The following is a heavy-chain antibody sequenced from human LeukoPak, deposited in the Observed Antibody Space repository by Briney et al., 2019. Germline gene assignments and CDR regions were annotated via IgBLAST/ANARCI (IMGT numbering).Heavy chain of an antibody. V-gene: IGHV3-74*01. J-gene: IGHJ4*02. D-gene: IGHD5-12*01. CDR1: GFTFATHW. CDR3: ARGKYGGYFIDY. CDR2: IKPDGSDT. Sequence: GGALRLSCGASGFTFATHWIHWLRQAPGKGLVWVSRIKPDGSDTNYADSVKGRFTISRDNAKNTVYLQMNSLRAEDTAVYYCARGKYGGYFIDYWGQGTLVTVSS.